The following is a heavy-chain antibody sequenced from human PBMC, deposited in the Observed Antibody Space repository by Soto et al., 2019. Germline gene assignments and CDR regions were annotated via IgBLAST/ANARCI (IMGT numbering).Heavy chain of an antibody. CDR3: AKSARDYYDTMDAFDI. CDR1: GFTFSSYG. D-gene: IGHD3-22*01. Sequence: QVQLVESGGGVVQPGRSLRLSCAASGFTFSSYGMHWVRQAPGKGLEWVAVISYDGSNKYYADSVKGGFTISRDNSKNTLYLQMNSLRAEDTAVYYCAKSARDYYDTMDAFDIWGQGTMVTVSS. J-gene: IGHJ3*02. V-gene: IGHV3-30*18. CDR2: ISYDGSNK.